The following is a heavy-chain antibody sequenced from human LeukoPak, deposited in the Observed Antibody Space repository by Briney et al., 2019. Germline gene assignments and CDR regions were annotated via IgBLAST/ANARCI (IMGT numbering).Heavy chain of an antibody. CDR1: GFTFSSYG. V-gene: IGHV3-30*02. D-gene: IGHD6-13*01. J-gene: IGHJ3*02. CDR2: IRYDGSNK. CDR3: AKDRAAAGSDAFDI. Sequence: GGSLRLSCAASGFTFSSYGMHWVRQAPGKGLEWVAFIRYDGSNKYYADSVKGRFTISRDNSKNTLYLQMYSLRAEDTAVYYCAKDRAAAGSDAFDIWGQGTMVTVSS.